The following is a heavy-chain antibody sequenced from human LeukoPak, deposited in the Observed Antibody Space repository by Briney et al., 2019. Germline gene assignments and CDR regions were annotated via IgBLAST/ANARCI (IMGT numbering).Heavy chain of an antibody. D-gene: IGHD1-26*01. Sequence: GGSLRLSCAASGFTVSSNYMSWVRQAPGKGLEWVSVIYSGGSTYYADSVKGRFTISRDNSKNTLYLQMNSLRAEDTAVYYCARAPPYSGSYYDYWGQGPLVTVSS. J-gene: IGHJ4*02. CDR1: GFTVSSNY. V-gene: IGHV3-53*01. CDR3: ARAPPYSGSYYDY. CDR2: IYSGGST.